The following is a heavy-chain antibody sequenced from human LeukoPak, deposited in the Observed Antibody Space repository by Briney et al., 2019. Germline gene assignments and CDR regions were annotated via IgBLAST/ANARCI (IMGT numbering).Heavy chain of an antibody. V-gene: IGHV4-39*07. D-gene: IGHD4-23*01. CDR3: ARSGATVVTHYFDY. CDR1: GGSISSSSYY. Sequence: SETLSLTCTVSGGSISSSSYYWGWIRQPPGKGLEWIGSIYYSGSTYYNPSLKSRVTISVDTSKNQFSLKLSSVTAADTAVYYCARSGATVVTHYFDYWGQGTLVTVSS. J-gene: IGHJ4*02. CDR2: IYYSGST.